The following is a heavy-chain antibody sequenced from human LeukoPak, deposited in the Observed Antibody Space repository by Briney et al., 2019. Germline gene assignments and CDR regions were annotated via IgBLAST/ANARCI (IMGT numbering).Heavy chain of an antibody. CDR1: GFTFSNYY. V-gene: IGHV3-11*04. D-gene: IGHD2-15*01. CDR2: ISNSGNTK. J-gene: IGHJ4*02. Sequence: GGSLRLSCAASGFTFSNYYMSWIRQAPGKGLEWVSYISNSGNTKYYADSVKGRFTISRDNAKDSLFLQMNSLRAEDTAVYYCGREGVVVRYWGQGTLVTVSS. CDR3: GREGVVVRY.